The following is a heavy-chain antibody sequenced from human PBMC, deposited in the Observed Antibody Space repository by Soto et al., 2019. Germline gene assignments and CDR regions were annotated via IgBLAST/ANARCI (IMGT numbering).Heavy chain of an antibody. CDR3: ARSVAVAGLDY. CDR2: ISYDGNKK. D-gene: IGHD6-19*01. V-gene: IGHV3-30-3*01. Sequence: VQLVESGGGVVQPGRSLRLSCAASGFTLSSYSMHWVRQAPGKGLEWVGVISYDGNKKYYGDSVKGRFSISRDTSNNTVHLQMNSLRPEDTAVYYCARSVAVAGLDYWGQGTLVTVSS. J-gene: IGHJ4*02. CDR1: GFTLSSYS.